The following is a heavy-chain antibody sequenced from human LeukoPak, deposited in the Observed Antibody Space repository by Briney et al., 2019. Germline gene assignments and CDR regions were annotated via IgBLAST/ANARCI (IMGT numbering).Heavy chain of an antibody. J-gene: IGHJ6*02. V-gene: IGHV3-11*01. CDR3: ARRYYYGSGRNGMDV. Sequence: GGSLRLSCAASGFTFSDYYMSWIRQAPGKGLEWVSYISSSGSTIYYADSVKGRFTISRDNAKNSPYLQMNSLRAEDTAVYYCARRYYYGSGRNGMDVWGQGTTVTVSS. CDR1: GFTFSDYY. CDR2: ISSSGSTI. D-gene: IGHD3-10*01.